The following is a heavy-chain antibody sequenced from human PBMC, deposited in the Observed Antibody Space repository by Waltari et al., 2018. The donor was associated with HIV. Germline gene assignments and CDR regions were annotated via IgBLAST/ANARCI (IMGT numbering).Heavy chain of an antibody. J-gene: IGHJ6*02. CDR1: GGSFSGYY. CDR3: ARGFEDTIAAAGTYYGMDV. D-gene: IGHD6-13*01. CDR2: INHSGST. Sequence: QVQLQQWGAGLLKPSETLSLTCAVYGGSFSGYYWSWIRQPPGKGLEWIGEINHSGSTNYNPSLKSRVTISVDTSKNQFSLKLSSVTAADTAVYYCARGFEDTIAAAGTYYGMDVWGQGTTVTVSS. V-gene: IGHV4-34*01.